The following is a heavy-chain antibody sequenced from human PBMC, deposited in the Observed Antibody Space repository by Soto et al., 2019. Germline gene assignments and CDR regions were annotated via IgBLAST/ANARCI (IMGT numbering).Heavy chain of an antibody. V-gene: IGHV6-1*01. CDR2: TYYRSKWYN. CDR3: VRFASFCGRVV. J-gene: IGHJ3*01. D-gene: IGHD2-15*01. CDR1: RERVSSNTAA. Sequence: TLSHTSFVARERVSSNTAAWIWIGQTPSRYLEWLGRTYYRSKWYNDYAVSVKSRITINPDTSKNQFSLQLDSVIPEDTAVSYCVRFASFCGRVVWRQGPPVPVTS.